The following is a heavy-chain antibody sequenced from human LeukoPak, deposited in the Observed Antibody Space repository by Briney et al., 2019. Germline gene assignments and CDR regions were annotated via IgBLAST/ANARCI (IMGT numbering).Heavy chain of an antibody. CDR2: ISGSGGRT. CDR1: GFTFSSYW. Sequence: GGSLRLSCAASGFTFSSYWMSWVRQAPGKGLEWVAAISGSGGRTYYADSVKGRFTISGDNSKNTVYLQMNTLRAEDTALYYCAKDYYSSSSGYFDYWGQGTLVTVSS. J-gene: IGHJ4*02. CDR3: AKDYYSSSSGYFDY. V-gene: IGHV3-23*01. D-gene: IGHD6-6*01.